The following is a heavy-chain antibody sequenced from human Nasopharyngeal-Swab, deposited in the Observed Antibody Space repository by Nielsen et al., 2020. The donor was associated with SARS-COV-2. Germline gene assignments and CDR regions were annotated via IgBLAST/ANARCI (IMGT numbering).Heavy chain of an antibody. CDR2: VSYRGRT. D-gene: IGHD4-17*01. J-gene: IGHJ4*02. V-gene: IGHV4-59*12. CDR1: GASISSDY. Sequence: SETLSLTCAVSGASISSDYWGWIRQPPGKGLEWIGRVSYRGRTDYNPSLKSRVTISIDTSKKHFSLVLSSLTAADTALYYCTRGSLRTAPDCWGQGTLVTVSS. CDR3: TRGSLRTAPDC.